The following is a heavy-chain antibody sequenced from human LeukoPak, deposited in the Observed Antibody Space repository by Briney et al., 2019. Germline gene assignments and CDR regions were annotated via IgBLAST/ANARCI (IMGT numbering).Heavy chain of an antibody. CDR1: GFTFNTYA. CDR2: IRSKAYGGTT. D-gene: IGHD4-11*01. Sequence: PGGSLRLSCTASGFTFNTYAMSWVRQAPGKGLEWVGFIRSKAYGGTTEYAASVKGRFTISRDDSKSIAYLQMNSLKTEDTAVYYCTRHYSNGETELVVDYYYGMDVWGQGTTVTVSS. CDR3: TRHYSNGETELVVDYYYGMDV. V-gene: IGHV3-49*04. J-gene: IGHJ6*02.